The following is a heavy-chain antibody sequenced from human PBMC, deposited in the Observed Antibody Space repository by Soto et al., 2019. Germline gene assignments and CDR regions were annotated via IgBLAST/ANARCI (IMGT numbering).Heavy chain of an antibody. V-gene: IGHV4-39*02. CDR2: IDYSGVT. Sequence: PSETLSLTCSVSGVSISSSDYYWAWIRQPPGKGLEWIGSIDYSGVTYSNPSLKGRVTISKDTSKNKFSLQVTSVTAADTAFYYCGRVLVAATRHTGPDYWGQGTQVTVSS. CDR3: GRVLVAATRHTGPDY. CDR1: GVSISSSDYY. D-gene: IGHD2-15*01. J-gene: IGHJ4*02.